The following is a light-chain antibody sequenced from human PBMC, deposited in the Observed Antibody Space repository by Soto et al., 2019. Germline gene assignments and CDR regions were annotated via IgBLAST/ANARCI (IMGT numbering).Light chain of an antibody. V-gene: IGLV2-11*01. CDR1: SSDVGAYNY. CDR3: CSYAGSYTLWL. CDR2: DVT. Sequence: QSVLTQPRSVSGSPGQSVIISCTGTSSDVGAYNYVSWYQQHPGKAPKLMIYDVTKRPSGVPDRFSGSKSGNTASLTISGLQAEDEADYYCCSYAGSYTLWLFGGGTQLTVL. J-gene: IGLJ2*01.